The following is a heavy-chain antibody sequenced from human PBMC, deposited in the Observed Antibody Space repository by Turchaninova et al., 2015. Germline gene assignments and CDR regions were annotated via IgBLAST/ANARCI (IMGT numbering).Heavy chain of an antibody. J-gene: IGHJ4*02. V-gene: IGHV3-11*01. D-gene: IGHD6-19*01. CDR3: ARCYSSGWYYFDY. CDR2: SSSSGSTI. Sequence: QVQLVESGGGLVKPGGSVRLSCAASGFTVSDYNMSWVRQAPGKGLEWVSYSSSSGSTIYYADSVKGRFTISRDNAKNSLYLQMNSLRAEDTAVYYCARCYSSGWYYFDYWGQGTLVTVSS. CDR1: GFTVSDYN.